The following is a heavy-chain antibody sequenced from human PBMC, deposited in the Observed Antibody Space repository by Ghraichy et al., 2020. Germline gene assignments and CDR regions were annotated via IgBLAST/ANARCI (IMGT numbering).Heavy chain of an antibody. CDR1: GASISSYY. D-gene: IGHD3-22*01. CDR3: ARDTYYDDSGDYVDYFDS. J-gene: IGHJ4*02. V-gene: IGHV4-59*01. Sequence: SETLSLTCTVSGASISSYYWSWIRQPPGKGLEWIGYIHHSRTTNCNLSLKSRITISIDTSKNQLSLKLSSVTAADTAVYYCARDTYYDDSGDYVDYFDSWGQGTLVTVSS. CDR2: IHHSRTT.